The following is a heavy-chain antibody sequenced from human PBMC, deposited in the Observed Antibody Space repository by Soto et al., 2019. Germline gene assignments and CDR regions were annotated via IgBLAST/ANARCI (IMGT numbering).Heavy chain of an antibody. CDR2: FSCGDLRT. CDR1: GFTFNNHA. Sequence: GGSLRLSCTASGFTFNNHAMTWVRQAPGKGLEWVSTFSCGDLRTYYADSVKGRFTITRDNSKNTLYLQMNSLRAEDTAVYYCARESEDLTSNFDYWGQGTLVTVSS. CDR3: ARESEDLTSNFDY. J-gene: IGHJ4*02. V-gene: IGHV3-23*01.